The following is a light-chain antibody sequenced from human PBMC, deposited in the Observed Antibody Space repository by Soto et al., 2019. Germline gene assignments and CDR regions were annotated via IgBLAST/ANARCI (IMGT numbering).Light chain of an antibody. V-gene: IGLV2-14*01. CDR1: SSDVGGYNY. CDR2: EVS. Sequence: QTVVTQPGSVSGSLGQSITISCTGTSSDVGGYNYVSWYQQHPGKAPKLMIYEVSHRPSGVSNRFSGSKSGNTASLTISGLQADDEADYYCSSYTTGSTLFGGGTKLTVL. J-gene: IGLJ3*02. CDR3: SSYTTGSTL.